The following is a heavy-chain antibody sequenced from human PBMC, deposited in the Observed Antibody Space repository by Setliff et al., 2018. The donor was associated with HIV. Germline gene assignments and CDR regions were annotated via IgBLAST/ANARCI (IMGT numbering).Heavy chain of an antibody. CDR3: ARGHHDYDYWEDILGNWFDP. D-gene: IGHD3-3*01. Sequence: VASVKVSCKASGYTFTNSDINWVRQAPGQGLEWMGWMNPKSGNTGYAQKFQGRVTVTSNTFIGTAYMELNSLTSDDTAVYYCARGHHDYDYWEDILGNWFDPWGQGTLVTVSS. V-gene: IGHV1-8*02. J-gene: IGHJ5*02. CDR1: GYTFTNSD. CDR2: MNPKSGNT.